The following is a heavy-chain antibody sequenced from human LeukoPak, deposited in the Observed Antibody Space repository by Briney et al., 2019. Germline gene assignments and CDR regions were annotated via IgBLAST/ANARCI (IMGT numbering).Heavy chain of an antibody. CDR3: AGYDILTGYYRY. CDR1: GGSITSGGYY. D-gene: IGHD3-9*01. Sequence: SETLSLTCTVSGGSITSGGYYWTWIRQPAGKGLEWLGRIHTSGSANYIPSLKSRVTISVDTSKNQFSLKLSSVTAADTAVYYCAGYDILTGYYRYWGQGTLVTVSS. V-gene: IGHV4-61*02. J-gene: IGHJ4*02. CDR2: IHTSGSA.